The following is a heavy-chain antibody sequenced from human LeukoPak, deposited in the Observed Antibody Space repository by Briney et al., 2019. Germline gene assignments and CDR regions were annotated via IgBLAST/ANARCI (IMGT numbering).Heavy chain of an antibody. CDR3: ARSRLHGSFDP. V-gene: IGHV4-30-2*01. D-gene: IGHD5-18*01. Sequence: PSQTLSLTCTVSGGSISSGGYYWSWIRQPPGKGLEWIGYIYHSGSTYYNPSLKSRVTISVDRSKNQFSLKLSSVTAADTAVYYCARSRLHGSFDPWGQGTLVTVSS. CDR2: IYHSGST. J-gene: IGHJ5*02. CDR1: GGSISSGGYY.